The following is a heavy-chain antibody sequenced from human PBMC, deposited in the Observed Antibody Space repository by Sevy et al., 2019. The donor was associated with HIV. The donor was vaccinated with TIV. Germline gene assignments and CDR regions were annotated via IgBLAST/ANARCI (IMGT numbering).Heavy chain of an antibody. CDR2: ISSSSSYI. J-gene: IGHJ5*02. CDR3: ARDVGDYVGWFDP. CDR1: GFTFSSYS. D-gene: IGHD4-17*01. V-gene: IGHV3-21*01. Sequence: GGCLRLSCAASGFTFSSYSMNWVRQAPGKGLEWVSSISSSSSYIYYADSVKGRFTISRDNAKNSLYLQMNSLRAEDTNAYYCARDVGDYVGWFDPWGQGTLVTVSS.